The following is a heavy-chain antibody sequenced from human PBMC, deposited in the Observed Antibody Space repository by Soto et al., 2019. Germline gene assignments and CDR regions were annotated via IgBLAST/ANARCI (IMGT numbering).Heavy chain of an antibody. D-gene: IGHD6-13*01. J-gene: IGHJ4*02. Sequence: QVQLVQSGAEVKKPGSSVKVSCKASGYTFTSYDINWVRQATGQGLVWMGWMNPNSGNTGNAQKFQGRVTIAWYSSISTAYMELRSLRSEDAAFYFCEWFTSSRYHDWGQGTLVTVSS. CDR3: EWFTSSRYHD. CDR2: MNPNSGNT. CDR1: GYTFTSYD. V-gene: IGHV1-8*01.